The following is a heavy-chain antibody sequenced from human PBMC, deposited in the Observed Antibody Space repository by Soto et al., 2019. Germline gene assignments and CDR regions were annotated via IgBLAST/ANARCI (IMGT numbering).Heavy chain of an antibody. D-gene: IGHD5-18*01. CDR2: IYYSGST. J-gene: IGHJ6*02. Sequence: PSETLSLTCTVSGGSISSTDYYWGWIRQPPGKGLEWIGSIYYSGSTFYNPSLKSRVTISVDTSKNQFSLKLSSVTAADRALYYCVRASPVVTDVWGQGTTVTVSS. CDR1: GGSISSTDYY. CDR3: VRASPVVTDV. V-gene: IGHV4-39*01.